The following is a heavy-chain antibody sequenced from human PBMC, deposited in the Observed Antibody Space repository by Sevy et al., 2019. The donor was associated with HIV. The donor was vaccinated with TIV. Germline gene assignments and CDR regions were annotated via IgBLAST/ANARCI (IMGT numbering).Heavy chain of an antibody. CDR2: ISSSSSYI. Sequence: GGSLRLSCAASGFIFRNYNMNWVRQAPGKGLEWVSSISSSSSYIYYADSVKGRFTISRDNGKNSLLLQMNSLRVEDTAVYYCAGENYYDSDGYRSDHWGQGTLVTVSS. CDR3: AGENYYDSDGYRSDH. V-gene: IGHV3-21*01. CDR1: GFIFRNYN. D-gene: IGHD3-22*01. J-gene: IGHJ4*02.